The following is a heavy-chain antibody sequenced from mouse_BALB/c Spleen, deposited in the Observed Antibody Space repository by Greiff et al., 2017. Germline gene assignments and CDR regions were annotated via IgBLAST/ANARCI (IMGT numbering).Heavy chain of an antibody. J-gene: IGHJ4*01. D-gene: IGHD1-1*01. CDR2: IYPGNSDT. CDR1: GYSFTSYW. Sequence: VQLKQSGTVLARPGASVKMSCKASGYSFTSYWMHWVKQRPGQGLEWIGAIYPGNSDTSYNQKFKGKAKLTAVTSASTAYMELSSLTNEDSAVYYCTRGDYYGSSHYAMDYWGQGTSVTVSS. CDR3: TRGDYYGSSHYAMDY. V-gene: IGHV1-5*01.